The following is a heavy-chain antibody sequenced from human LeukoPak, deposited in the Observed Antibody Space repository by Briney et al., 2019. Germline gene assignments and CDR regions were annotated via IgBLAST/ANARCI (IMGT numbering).Heavy chain of an antibody. D-gene: IGHD2/OR15-2a*01. Sequence: GGSLRLSCAASGFTFSSYGMHWVRQAPGKGLEWVAVIWYDGSNKYYADSVKGRFTISRDNSKNTLYLQMNSLRAEDTAVYYCAKNIVPYEANWFDPWGQGTLVTVSS. CDR2: IWYDGSNK. CDR3: AKNIVPYEANWFDP. V-gene: IGHV3-33*06. J-gene: IGHJ5*02. CDR1: GFTFSSYG.